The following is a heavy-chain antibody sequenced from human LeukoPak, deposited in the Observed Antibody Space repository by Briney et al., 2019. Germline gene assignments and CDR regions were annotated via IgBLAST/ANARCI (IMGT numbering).Heavy chain of an antibody. CDR1: GGSITNDN. Sequence: SETLSLTCTHSGGSITNDNWNWIRQPPGKGLEWIGYISDSGSTYYNPSLQSRVTISVDTSKNQFALKLSSVTASDTAVYYFASRQFGDLTVGSDTWFDPWGQGALVTVSS. D-gene: IGHD3-10*01. CDR2: ISDSGST. CDR3: ASRQFGDLTVGSDTWFDP. V-gene: IGHV4-59*08. J-gene: IGHJ5*02.